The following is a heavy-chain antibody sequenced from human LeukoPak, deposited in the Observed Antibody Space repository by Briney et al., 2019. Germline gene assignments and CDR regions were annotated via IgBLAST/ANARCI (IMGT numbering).Heavy chain of an antibody. CDR2: IGTLGDT. CDR3: ARAPASSRGRARDYYGMDV. V-gene: IGHV3-13*01. Sequence: PGGSLRLSCAASGFTFRTYDMHWVRQAPGKGLEWVSVIGTLGDTYYPGSVKGRFTISRENAKNSLYLQMNSLRVGDTAVYYCARAPASSRGRARDYYGMDVWGKGTTVTVSS. CDR1: GFTFRTYD. J-gene: IGHJ6*04. D-gene: IGHD6-13*01.